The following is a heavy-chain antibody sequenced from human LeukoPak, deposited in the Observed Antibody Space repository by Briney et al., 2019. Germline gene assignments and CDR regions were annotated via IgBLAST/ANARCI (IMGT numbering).Heavy chain of an antibody. J-gene: IGHJ3*02. V-gene: IGHV3-23*01. CDR3: ARPTGSYGFDI. D-gene: IGHD4-17*01. Sequence: GGSLRLSCEASGFTFSNYAMSWVRQAPGKGLEWVSGINGRGGRTYYADSVKGRFTISRDNAKNSLYLQMNSLRVEDTALYYCARPTGSYGFDIWGQGAMVTVSS. CDR2: INGRGGRT. CDR1: GFTFSNYA.